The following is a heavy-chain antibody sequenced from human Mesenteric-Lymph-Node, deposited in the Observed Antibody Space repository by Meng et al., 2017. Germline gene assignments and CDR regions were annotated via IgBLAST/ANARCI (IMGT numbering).Heavy chain of an antibody. J-gene: IGHJ4*02. Sequence: LEGWGRALRNASGTPSLPCAVSGGAISSSNWWSWVRQPPGKGLEWIGEIYHSGSTNYNPSLKSRVTISVDKSKNQFSLKLSSVTAADTAVYYCARDPPLPGIAVAGNEDDYWGQGTLVTVSS. V-gene: IGHV4-4*02. CDR2: IYHSGST. CDR1: GGAISSSNW. D-gene: IGHD6-19*01. CDR3: ARDPPLPGIAVAGNEDDY.